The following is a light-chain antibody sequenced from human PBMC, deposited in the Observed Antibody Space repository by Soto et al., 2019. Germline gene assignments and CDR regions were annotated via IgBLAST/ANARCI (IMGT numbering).Light chain of an antibody. CDR3: QQYGISPET. J-gene: IGKJ1*01. Sequence: EIVLTQSPGTLSLSPGERATLSCSASQSVSSSYLAWYQQKPGQAPRLLIYGASSRATGIPDRFSGSGSGTDFTLTISRLEPEDFAVYYCQQYGISPETFCQLTMVDIK. CDR1: QSVSSSY. CDR2: GAS. V-gene: IGKV3-20*01.